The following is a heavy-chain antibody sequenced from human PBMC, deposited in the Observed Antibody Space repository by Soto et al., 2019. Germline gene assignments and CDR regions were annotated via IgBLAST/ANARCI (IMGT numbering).Heavy chain of an antibody. CDR2: IYSDGST. D-gene: IGHD1-26*01. CDR3: ARNGRYYGFSSETI. V-gene: IGHV3-66*01. CDR1: GFSVSNNY. J-gene: IGHJ3*02. Sequence: EVQVVESGGGLVQPGGSLRLSCAASGFSVSNNYMTWVRQAPGKGLWWVSIIYSDGSTYYADSVKDRFTISRDNSKNTLYLQMNSLGAEDTSGYYCARNGRYYGFSSETIWGQGTMVTFSS.